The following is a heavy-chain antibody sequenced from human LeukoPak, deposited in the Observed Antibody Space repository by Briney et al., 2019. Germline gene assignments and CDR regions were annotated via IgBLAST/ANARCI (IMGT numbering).Heavy chain of an antibody. Sequence: ASVKVSCKASGGTFSSYAISWVRQAPGQGLEWMGRIIPILGIANYAQKFQGRVTITADKSTSTAYMELSSLRSEDTAVYYCASALRYFDWLLYYYYGMDVWGQGTTVTVSS. J-gene: IGHJ6*02. CDR3: ASALRYFDWLLYYYYGMDV. D-gene: IGHD3-9*01. CDR1: GGTFSSYA. CDR2: IIPILGIA. V-gene: IGHV1-69*04.